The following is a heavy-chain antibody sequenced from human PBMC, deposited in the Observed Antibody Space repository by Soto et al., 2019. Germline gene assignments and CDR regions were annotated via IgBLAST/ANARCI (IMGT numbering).Heavy chain of an antibody. CDR3: AHSPPPAVTTSAEYFQH. CDR2: IYWDDDK. CDR1: GFSLTTGGVG. Sequence: QITLKESGPTLVKPTQTLTLTCTFSGFSLTTGGVGVGWIRQPPGKALEWLALIYWDDDKRYSPSLKSRLTLTKDTSKTQVVLIMTNMDPVDTAIYYCAHSPPPAVTTSAEYFQHWGQGTLVTVSS. J-gene: IGHJ1*01. V-gene: IGHV2-5*02. D-gene: IGHD4-17*01.